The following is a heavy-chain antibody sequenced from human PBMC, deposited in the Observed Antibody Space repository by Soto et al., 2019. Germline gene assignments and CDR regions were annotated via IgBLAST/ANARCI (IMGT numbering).Heavy chain of an antibody. CDR3: AKDRDGDYAGYFDY. CDR2: ISYDGSNK. V-gene: IGHV3-30*18. CDR1: GFTFSSYG. D-gene: IGHD4-17*01. Sequence: QVQLVESGGGAVQPGRSQRLSCAASGFTFSSYGIHWVRQAPGKGLEWVAVISYDGSNKYYADSVKGRFTISRDNSKNTVYLQMNSLRPEDTAVYHCAKDRDGDYAGYFDYWGQGTLVTVSS. J-gene: IGHJ4*02.